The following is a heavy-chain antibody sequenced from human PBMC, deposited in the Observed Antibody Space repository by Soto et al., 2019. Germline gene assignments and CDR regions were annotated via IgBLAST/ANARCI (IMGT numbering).Heavy chain of an antibody. J-gene: IGHJ2*01. Sequence: PSETLSLTCTVSGGSISSSSYYWGWIRQPPGKGLEWIGSIYYSGSTYYNPSLKSRVTISVDTSKNQFSLKLSSVTAADTAVYYFSRPALERFVLSGYDKEYFDLWGRGTLVTVSS. V-gene: IGHV4-39*01. CDR1: GGSISSSSYY. CDR2: IYYSGST. D-gene: IGHD5-12*01. CDR3: SRPALERFVLSGYDKEYFDL.